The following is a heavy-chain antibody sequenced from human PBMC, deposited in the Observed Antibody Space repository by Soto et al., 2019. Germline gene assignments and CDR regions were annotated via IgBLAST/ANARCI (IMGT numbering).Heavy chain of an antibody. J-gene: IGHJ6*02. D-gene: IGHD3-3*01. V-gene: IGHV3-30-3*01. Sequence: QVQLVESGGGVVQPGRSLRLSCAASGFTFSSYAMHWVRQAPGKGLEWVAVISYDGSNKYYADSVKGRFTISRDNSKNTLYLEMNSLSAEDTAVYYCARDVVTIYGMDVWGQGTTVTVSS. CDR3: ARDVVTIYGMDV. CDR1: GFTFSSYA. CDR2: ISYDGSNK.